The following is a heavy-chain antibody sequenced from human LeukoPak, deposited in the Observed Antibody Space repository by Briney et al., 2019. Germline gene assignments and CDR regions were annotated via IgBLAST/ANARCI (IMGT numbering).Heavy chain of an antibody. V-gene: IGHV4-59*08. J-gene: IGHJ4*02. CDR3: ARQLYYDFWSGYLLDY. D-gene: IGHD3-3*01. CDR2: IYYSGST. CDR1: GGSISSYY. Sequence: SETLSLTCTVSGGSISSYYWSWIRQPPGKGLEWIGYIYYSGSTNYNPPLKSRVTISVDTSKNQFSLKLSSVTAADTAVYYCARQLYYDFWSGYLLDYWGQGTLVTVSS.